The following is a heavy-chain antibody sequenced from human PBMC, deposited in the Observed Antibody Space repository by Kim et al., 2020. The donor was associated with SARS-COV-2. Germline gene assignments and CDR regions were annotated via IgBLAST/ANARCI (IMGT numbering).Heavy chain of an antibody. CDR3: ARDKLLWFGGNGYYFDY. CDR2: ISSSSSTI. CDR1: GFTFSSYS. J-gene: IGHJ4*02. Sequence: GGSLRLSCAASGFTFSSYSMNWVRQAPGKGLEWVSYISSSSSTIYYADSVKGRFTISRDNAKNSLYLQMNSLRDEDTAVYYCARDKLLWFGGNGYYFDYWGQGTLVTVSS. D-gene: IGHD3-10*01. V-gene: IGHV3-48*02.